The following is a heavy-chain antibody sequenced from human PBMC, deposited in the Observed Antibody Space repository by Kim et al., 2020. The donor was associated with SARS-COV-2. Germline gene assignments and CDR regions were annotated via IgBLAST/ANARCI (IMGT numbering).Heavy chain of an antibody. J-gene: IGHJ5*02. CDR1: GYSFTSYW. V-gene: IGHV5-10-1*01. D-gene: IGHD3-3*01. Sequence: GESLKISCKGSGYSFTSYWISWVRQMPGKGLEWMGRIDPSDSYTNYSPSFQGHVTISADKSISTAYLQWSSLKASDTAMYYCARRSRRNDFWSGEQLNWFDPWGQGTLVTVSS. CDR2: IDPSDSYT. CDR3: ARRSRRNDFWSGEQLNWFDP.